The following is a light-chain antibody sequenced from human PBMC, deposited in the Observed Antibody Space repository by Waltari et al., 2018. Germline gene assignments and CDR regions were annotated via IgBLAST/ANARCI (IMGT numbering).Light chain of an antibody. V-gene: IGKV4-1*01. Sequence: DIVMTQSPDSLAVSLGARASINCKSSQSVLYSSNNYNYLAWYQQKPGQPRQLLIYGASTRESVVPDRFGGSGSGTHFTLTISSLQAEDVAVYYCQQYYESPYTFGQGTKLEIK. CDR3: QQYYESPYT. J-gene: IGKJ2*01. CDR1: QSVLYSSNNYNY. CDR2: GAS.